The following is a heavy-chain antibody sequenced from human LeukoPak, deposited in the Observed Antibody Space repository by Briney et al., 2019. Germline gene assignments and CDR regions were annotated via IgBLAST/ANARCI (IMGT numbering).Heavy chain of an antibody. CDR2: IYHSGST. Sequence: SGTLSLTCAVSGGSISSSNWWSWVRQPPGKGLEWIGEIYHSGSTNYNPSLKSRVTISVDKSKNQFSLKLSSVTAADTAVYYCARDGWPDVVPPIPPLHYYYYMDVWGKGTTVTVSS. J-gene: IGHJ6*03. CDR1: GGSISSSNW. D-gene: IGHD2-2*01. V-gene: IGHV4-4*02. CDR3: ARDGWPDVVPPIPPLHYYYYMDV.